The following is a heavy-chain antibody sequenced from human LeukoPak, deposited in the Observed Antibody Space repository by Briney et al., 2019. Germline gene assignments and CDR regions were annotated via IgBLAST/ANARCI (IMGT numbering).Heavy chain of an antibody. Sequence: SETLSLTCAVYGGSFSGYYWSWIRQPPGKGLEWIGEINHSGSTNYNPSLKSRLTISVDTSKNQFSLKLSSVTAADTAVYYCARSGLRWSYYYYGMDVWGQGTTVTVSS. CDR3: ARSGLRWSYYYYGMDV. D-gene: IGHD4-23*01. J-gene: IGHJ6*02. V-gene: IGHV4-34*01. CDR2: INHSGST. CDR1: GGSFSGYY.